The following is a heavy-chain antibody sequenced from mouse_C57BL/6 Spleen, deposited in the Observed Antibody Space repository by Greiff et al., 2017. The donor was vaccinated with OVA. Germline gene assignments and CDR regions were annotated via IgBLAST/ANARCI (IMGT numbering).Heavy chain of an antibody. V-gene: IGHV5-17*01. CDR2: ISSGSSTI. CDR3: ARPGSTMVTGGFAY. J-gene: IGHJ3*01. D-gene: IGHD2-2*01. CDR1: GFTFSDYG. Sequence: EVQRVESGGGLVKPGGSLKLSCAASGFTFSDYGMHWVRQAPEKGLEWVAYISSGSSTIYYADTVKGRFTISRDNAKNTLFLQMTSLRSEDTAMYYCARPGSTMVTGGFAYWGQGTLVTVSA.